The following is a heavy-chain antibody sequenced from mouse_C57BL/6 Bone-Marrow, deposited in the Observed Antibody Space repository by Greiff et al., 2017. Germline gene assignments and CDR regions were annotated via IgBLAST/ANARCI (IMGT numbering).Heavy chain of an antibody. J-gene: IGHJ1*03. V-gene: IGHV1-64*01. D-gene: IGHD1-1*01. CDR2: IHPNSGST. CDR1: GFNIKDDY. CDR3: ARDTTVVAHWYVDV. Sequence: QVQLQQSGAELVRPGASVKLSCTASGFNIKDDYMHWVKQRPEQGLEWIGMIHPNSGSTNYNEKFKSKATLTVDKSSSTAYMQLSSLTSEDSAVYYCARDTTVVAHWYVDVWGTGTTVTVSS.